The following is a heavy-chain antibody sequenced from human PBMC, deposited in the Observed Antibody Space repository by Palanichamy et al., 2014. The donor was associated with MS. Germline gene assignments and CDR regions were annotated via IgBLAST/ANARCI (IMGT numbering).Heavy chain of an antibody. Sequence: EVQLVESGGGLVQPGRSLRLSCAASGFTFDDYAMHWVRQAPGKGLEWVSGISWNSGSIGYADSVKGRFTISRDNAKNSLYLQMNSLRAEDTALYYCAKGYSGSYAAYNWFDPWGQGTLVTVSS. V-gene: IGHV3-9*01. CDR3: AKGYSGSYAAYNWFDP. CDR1: GFTFDDYA. D-gene: IGHD1-26*01. CDR2: ISWNSGSI. J-gene: IGHJ5*02.